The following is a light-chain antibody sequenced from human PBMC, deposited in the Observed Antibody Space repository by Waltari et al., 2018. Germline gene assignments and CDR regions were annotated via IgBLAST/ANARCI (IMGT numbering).Light chain of an antibody. CDR3: QKYGSLPAT. J-gene: IGKJ1*01. V-gene: IGKV3-20*01. CDR1: QSSSKY. Sequence: EIMFTQAPGTLYLYPGERAPLSCRASQSSSKYLAWSQQKPCPSPRLLIYDASIRATGIPDSFSGSGYGTDFSLTISRLEPEDYAVYYCQKYGSLPATFGPGTKVEIK. CDR2: DAS.